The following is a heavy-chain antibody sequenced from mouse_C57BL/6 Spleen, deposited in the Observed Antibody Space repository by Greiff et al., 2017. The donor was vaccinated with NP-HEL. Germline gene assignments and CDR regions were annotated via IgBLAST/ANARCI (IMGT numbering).Heavy chain of an antibody. CDR3: ARENYREFYFDY. CDR2: ISSGSSTI. D-gene: IGHD2-1*01. CDR1: GFTFSDYG. V-gene: IGHV5-17*01. Sequence: DVKLVESGGGLVKPGGSLKLSCAASGFTFSDYGMHWVRQAPEKGLEWVAYISSGSSTIYYADTVKGRFTISRDNAKNTLFLQMTSLRSEDTAMYYCARENYREFYFDYWGQGTTLTVSS. J-gene: IGHJ2*01.